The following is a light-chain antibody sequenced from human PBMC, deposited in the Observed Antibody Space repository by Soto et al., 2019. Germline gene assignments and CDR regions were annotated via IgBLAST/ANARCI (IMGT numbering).Light chain of an antibody. CDR3: QQYGTSPRT. Sequence: EIVFTQSPATLSLSPGERATLSCRASQSVSSSYLAWYQQKPGQAPRLLIYGVSSRATGIPERFSGSEAGTACTRTISRLEAEDAEVYSCQQYGTSPRTFGQGTQVDIK. CDR2: GVS. CDR1: QSVSSSY. V-gene: IGKV3-20*01. J-gene: IGKJ1*01.